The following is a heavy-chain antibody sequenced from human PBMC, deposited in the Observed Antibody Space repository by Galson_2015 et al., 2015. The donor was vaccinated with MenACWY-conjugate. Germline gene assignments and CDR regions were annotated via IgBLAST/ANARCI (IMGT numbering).Heavy chain of an antibody. CDR1: GFTFSSYG. J-gene: IGHJ6*02. Sequence: SLRLSCAASGFTFSSYGMHWVRQAPGKGLEWVAVISYDGSNKYYADSVKGRFTISRDNSKNTLYLQMNSLRAEDTAVYYCAKGHGRFNYYYGMDVWGQGTTVTVSS. D-gene: IGHD3-10*01. V-gene: IGHV3-30*18. CDR2: ISYDGSNK. CDR3: AKGHGRFNYYYGMDV.